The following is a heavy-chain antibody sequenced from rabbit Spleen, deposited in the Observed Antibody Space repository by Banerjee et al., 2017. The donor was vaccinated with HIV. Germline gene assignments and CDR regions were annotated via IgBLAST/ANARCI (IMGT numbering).Heavy chain of an antibody. CDR1: GFSFSNDW. CDR3: ARDTSSSFSSYGMDL. CDR2: IYAGNSGNT. Sequence: QEQLEESGGDLVKPEGSLTLTCTASGFSFSNDWICWVRQAPGKALEWIACIYAGNSGNTYYASWAKGRFTISKTSSTTVTLQMTSLTAADTATYFCARDTSSSFSSYGMDLWGPGTLVT. D-gene: IGHD1-1*01. J-gene: IGHJ6*01. V-gene: IGHV1S45*01.